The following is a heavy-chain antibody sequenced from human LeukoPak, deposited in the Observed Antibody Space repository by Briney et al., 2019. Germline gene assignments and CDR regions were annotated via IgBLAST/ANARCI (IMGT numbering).Heavy chain of an antibody. CDR3: ARQAQYDYVWGSYRLFDY. CDR2: IYYSGST. J-gene: IGHJ4*02. CDR1: GGSISSSSYY. Sequence: SETLSLTCTVSGGSISSSSYYWGWIRRPPGKGLEWIGSIYYSGSTYYNPSLKSRVTISVDTSKNQFSLKLSSVTAADTAVYYCARQAQYDYVWGSYRLFDYWGQGTLVTVSS. D-gene: IGHD3-16*02. V-gene: IGHV4-39*01.